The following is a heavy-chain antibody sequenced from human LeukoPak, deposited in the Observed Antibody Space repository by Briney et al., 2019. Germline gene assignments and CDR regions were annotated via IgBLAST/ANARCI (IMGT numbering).Heavy chain of an antibody. CDR2: IYSDNT. Sequence: GGSLRLSCTVSGFTVSSNSMSWVRQAPGKGLEWVSFIYSDNTHYSDSVKGRFTISRDNSKNTLYLQMNSLRAEDTAVYYCAKRRGLELLYYYYMDVWGKGTTVTVSS. V-gene: IGHV3-53*01. CDR1: GFTVSSNS. J-gene: IGHJ6*03. CDR3: AKRRGLELLYYYYMDV. D-gene: IGHD1-7*01.